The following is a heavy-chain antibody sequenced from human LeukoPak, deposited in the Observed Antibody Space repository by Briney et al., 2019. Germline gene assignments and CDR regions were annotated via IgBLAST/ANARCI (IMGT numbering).Heavy chain of an antibody. V-gene: IGHV1-69*13. Sequence: ASVKVSCKASGGTFSSYAISWVRQAPGQGLEWMGGIIPTFGTANYAQKFQGRVTITADESTSTAYMELSSLRSEDTAVYYCASPSPYYDFWSGYFYYYGMDVWGQGTTVTVSS. CDR2: IIPTFGTA. CDR3: ASPSPYYDFWSGYFYYYGMDV. CDR1: GGTFSSYA. D-gene: IGHD3-3*01. J-gene: IGHJ6*02.